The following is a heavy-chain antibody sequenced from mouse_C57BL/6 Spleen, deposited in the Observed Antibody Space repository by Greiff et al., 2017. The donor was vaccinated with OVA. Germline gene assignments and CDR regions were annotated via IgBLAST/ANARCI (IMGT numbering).Heavy chain of an antibody. CDR1: GFTFSDYG. CDR2: ISSGSSTI. V-gene: IGHV5-17*01. Sequence: EVMLVESGGGLVKPGGSLKLSCAASGFTFSDYGMHWVRQAPEKGLEWVAYISSGSSTIYYADTVKGRFTISRDNAKNTLFLQMTSLRSEDTAMYYCAGGLGRDWFAYWGQGTLVTVSA. D-gene: IGHD4-1*01. J-gene: IGHJ3*01. CDR3: AGGLGRDWFAY.